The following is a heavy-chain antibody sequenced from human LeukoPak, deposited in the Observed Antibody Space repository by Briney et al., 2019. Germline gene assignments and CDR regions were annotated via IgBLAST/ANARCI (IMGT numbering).Heavy chain of an antibody. CDR2: IYTNGST. CDR3: ARDYDSSGYYDY. CDR1: GGSISSGSDY. J-gene: IGHJ4*02. D-gene: IGHD3-22*01. Sequence: SSETLSLTCTVSGGSISSGSDYWSWIRQPAGKGLEWIGRIYTNGSTNYNPSLKSRVTISVDTSKNQFSLKLSSVTAADTAVYYCARDYDSSGYYDYWGQGTLVTVSS. V-gene: IGHV4-61*02.